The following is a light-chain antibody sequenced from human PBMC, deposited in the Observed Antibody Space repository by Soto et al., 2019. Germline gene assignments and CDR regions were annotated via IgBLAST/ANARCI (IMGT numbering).Light chain of an antibody. V-gene: IGLV2-23*02. CDR3: STEVGSITPLD. Sequence: QSALTQPASVSGSPGQSITISCTGTSSDVGSYNLVSWYQQHPGKAPKLMNYEVSKRPSGVSNRFSGSKSGNTASLTISGLQAEDEVDYYCSTEVGSITPLDFGTGTMVT. CDR1: SSDVGSYNL. J-gene: IGLJ1*01. CDR2: EVS.